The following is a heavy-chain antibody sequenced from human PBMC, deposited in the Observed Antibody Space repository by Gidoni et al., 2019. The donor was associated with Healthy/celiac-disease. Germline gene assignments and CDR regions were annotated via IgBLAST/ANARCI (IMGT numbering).Heavy chain of an antibody. J-gene: IGHJ4*02. V-gene: IGHV3-23*01. CDR2: ISGSGGST. CDR1: GFTFSSYA. Sequence: EVQLLEPGGGLVQPAGSRRLPWEAPGFTFSSYAMSWVRPAPGKGLEWVSAISGSGGSTYYADSVKCRFTISRDNSKNTLYLQMNSLRAVYTAVYYCAKGVAWGQGTLVTVSS. D-gene: IGHD5-12*01. CDR3: AKGVA.